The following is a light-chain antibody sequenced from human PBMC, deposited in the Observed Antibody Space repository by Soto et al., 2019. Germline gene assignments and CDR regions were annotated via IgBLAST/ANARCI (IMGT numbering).Light chain of an antibody. CDR1: SSNIGAGYD. Sequence: VLTQPPSVSGAPGQRVTISCTGSSSNIGAGYDVQWYQQLPGAAPRLLIFGNTNRPSGVPDRFSGSRSGTSASLAISGLQAEDEADYYCQSYDISLSVSVVFGGGTKVTVL. CDR2: GNT. J-gene: IGLJ2*01. V-gene: IGLV1-40*01. CDR3: QSYDISLSVSVV.